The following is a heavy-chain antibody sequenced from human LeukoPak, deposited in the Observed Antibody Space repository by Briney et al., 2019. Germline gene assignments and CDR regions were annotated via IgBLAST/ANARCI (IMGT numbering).Heavy chain of an antibody. Sequence: SETLSLTCAVYGGSFSGYYWSWIRHPPGKGLEWIGEINHSGSTNYNPSLKSRATISVDTSKNQFSLKLSSVTAADTAVYYCARVDSYYDFWSGPINYWGQGTLVTVSS. V-gene: IGHV4-34*01. D-gene: IGHD3-3*01. CDR2: INHSGST. CDR1: GGSFSGYY. CDR3: ARVDSYYDFWSGPINY. J-gene: IGHJ4*02.